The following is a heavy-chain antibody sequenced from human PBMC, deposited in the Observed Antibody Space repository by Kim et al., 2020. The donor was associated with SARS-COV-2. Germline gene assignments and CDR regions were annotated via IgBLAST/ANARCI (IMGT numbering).Heavy chain of an antibody. V-gene: IGHV3-15*01. Sequence: GGSLRLSCGASGFIFNNDCMHWVRQAPGKGLEWVGRISCESDGGTSDYAALVKCSFTISSDDTKNTVHLKMNRLKTAATAVYYCAKVTFGYWGQVTVVT. CDR1: GFIFNNDC. J-gene: IGHJ4*02. CDR2: ISCESDGGTS. CDR3: AKVTFGY. D-gene: IGHD2-21*02.